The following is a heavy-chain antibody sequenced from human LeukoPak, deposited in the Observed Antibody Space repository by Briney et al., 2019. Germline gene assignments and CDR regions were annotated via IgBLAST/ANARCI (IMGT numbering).Heavy chain of an antibody. CDR1: GFTFNSYG. V-gene: IGHV3-23*01. CDR3: AKDADRVRGTLDY. D-gene: IGHD3-10*01. CDR2: ISGSGGST. Sequence: PGGSLRLSCAASGFTFNSYGMSWVRQAPGKGLEWVSAISGSGGSTYYADSVKGRFTISRDNSKNTLYLQMNSLRAEDTAVYYCAKDADRVRGTLDYWGQGTLVTVSS. J-gene: IGHJ4*02.